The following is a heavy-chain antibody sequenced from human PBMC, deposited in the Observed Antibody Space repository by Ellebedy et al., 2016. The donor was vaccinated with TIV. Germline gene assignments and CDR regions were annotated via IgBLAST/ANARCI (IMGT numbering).Heavy chain of an antibody. CDR2: ISSSSSYI. Sequence: GESLKISXAASGFTFSSYSMNWVRQAPGKGLEWVSSISSSSSYIYYADSVKGRFTISRDNAKNSLYLQMNSLRAEDTAMYYCARVGVATARGYYNGIDVWGQGTTVTVSS. V-gene: IGHV3-21*01. J-gene: IGHJ6*02. CDR1: GFTFSSYS. D-gene: IGHD5-12*01. CDR3: ARVGVATARGYYNGIDV.